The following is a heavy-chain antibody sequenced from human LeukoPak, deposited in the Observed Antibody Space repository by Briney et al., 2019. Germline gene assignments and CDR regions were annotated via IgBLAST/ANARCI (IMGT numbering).Heavy chain of an antibody. J-gene: IGHJ5*02. CDR1: GYTFTSYT. D-gene: IGHD3-10*01. CDR2: INTCNGNT. CDR3: ARGAKFRSYGSGTYYTSLPFDP. V-gene: IGHV1-3*03. Sequence: ASVKVSCKASGYTFTSYTMHWVRQAPGQRLEWMGWINTCNGNTKYSQEFQGRVTITRDTSASTAYMELSSLRSEDMAVYYCARGAKFRSYGSGTYYTSLPFDPWGQGTLVTVSS.